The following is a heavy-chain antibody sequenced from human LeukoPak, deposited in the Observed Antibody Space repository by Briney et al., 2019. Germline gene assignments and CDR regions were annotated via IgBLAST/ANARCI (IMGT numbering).Heavy chain of an antibody. CDR2: ISGSGGST. CDR1: GFTFSSYA. CDR3: AEGWGPPSIAVAGTGFDY. Sequence: PGGSLRLSCAASGFTFSSYAMSWVRQAPGKGLEWVSAISGSGGSTYYADSVKGRFTISRDNSKNTLYLQMNSLRAEDTAVYYCAEGWGPPSIAVAGTGFDYWGQGTLVTVSS. J-gene: IGHJ4*02. V-gene: IGHV3-23*01. D-gene: IGHD6-19*01.